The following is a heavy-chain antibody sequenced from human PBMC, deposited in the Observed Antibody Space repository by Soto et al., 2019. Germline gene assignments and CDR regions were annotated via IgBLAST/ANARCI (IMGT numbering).Heavy chain of an antibody. J-gene: IGHJ4*02. CDR3: ARDIDYDIDY. Sequence: QVQLVQSGAEAQKPGASVKVSCKTSGYIFKNYGISWVRQAPGQGLEWLGWIYPKEDRANIAQNFQGRVTLTTDTPTSTAYIELRSLRFDDSAVYFCARDIDYDIDYWGQGTLVTVSS. CDR1: GYIFKNYG. CDR2: IYPKEDRA. D-gene: IGHD4-17*01. V-gene: IGHV1-18*01.